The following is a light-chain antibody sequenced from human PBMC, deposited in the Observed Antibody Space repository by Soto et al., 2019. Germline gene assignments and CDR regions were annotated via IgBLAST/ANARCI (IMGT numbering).Light chain of an antibody. V-gene: IGKV3D-7*01. Sequence: MTQSPSSLSASVGDRVTITCRASQGISNYLAWYQQKAGQAPRLLISGASTRATGIPARFSGSGSGTDFTLTISSLQAEDFAVYYCQQDYNLPFTFGQGTRLENK. CDR2: GAS. J-gene: IGKJ5*01. CDR3: QQDYNLPFT. CDR1: QGISNY.